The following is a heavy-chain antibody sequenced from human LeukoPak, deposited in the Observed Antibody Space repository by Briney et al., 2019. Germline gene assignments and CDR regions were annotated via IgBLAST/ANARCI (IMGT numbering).Heavy chain of an antibody. J-gene: IGHJ5*02. V-gene: IGHV4-34*01. CDR2: VNHRGST. CDR3: ASHVLTGYYHEWFDP. CDR1: GGSFSGFY. D-gene: IGHD3-9*01. Sequence: SETLSLTCAVYGGSFSGFYWSWIRQPPGKGLEWIGEVNHRGSTNYNPSLKSRVTISVDKSKNQFSLKLSSVTAADTAVYYCASHVLTGYYHEWFDPWGQGTLVTVSS.